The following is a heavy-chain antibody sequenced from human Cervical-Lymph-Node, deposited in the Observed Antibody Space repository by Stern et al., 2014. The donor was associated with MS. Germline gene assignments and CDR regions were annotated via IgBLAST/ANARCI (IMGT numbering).Heavy chain of an antibody. V-gene: IGHV3-21*06. J-gene: IGHJ6*02. D-gene: IGHD2-2*01. CDR2: ISSSSSDT. Sequence: EVQLVESGGGLVKPGGSLRLSCAASGFNFNFFGMNWVRQAPGKGLEWVSSISSSSSDTYYADSVKGRFTISRDHAKNSLYLHLDSLRAEDTAVYYCARKAGGYQLLRHYGLDAWGQGTTVTVSS. CDR1: GFNFNFFG. CDR3: ARKAGGYQLLRHYGLDA.